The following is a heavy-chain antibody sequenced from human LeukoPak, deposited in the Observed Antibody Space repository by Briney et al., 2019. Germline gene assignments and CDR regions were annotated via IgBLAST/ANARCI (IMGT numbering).Heavy chain of an antibody. J-gene: IGHJ4*02. CDR2: IYTSGST. D-gene: IGHD1-26*01. CDR3: ARHGGSGSYYGFDY. CDR1: GGSISSYY. Sequence: SETLSLTCTVSGGSISSYYWSWIRQPPGKGLEWIGYIYTSGSTNYNPSLKSRVTVSVDTSKNQFSLKLSSVTAADTAVYYCARHGGSGSYYGFDYWGQGTLVTVSS. V-gene: IGHV4-4*09.